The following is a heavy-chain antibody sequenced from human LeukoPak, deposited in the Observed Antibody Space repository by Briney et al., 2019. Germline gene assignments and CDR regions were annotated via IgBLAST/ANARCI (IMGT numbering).Heavy chain of an antibody. CDR1: GHTFTSYA. CDR3: ARDYYDILTGYYHLDY. J-gene: IGHJ4*02. Sequence: ASVKVSCKASGHTFTSYAMHWVRQAPGQRLGWMGWINAGNGNTKYSQEFQGRVTITRDTSASTAYMELSSLRSEDMAVYYCARDYYDILTGYYHLDYWGQGTLVTVSS. CDR2: INAGNGNT. V-gene: IGHV1-3*03. D-gene: IGHD3-9*01.